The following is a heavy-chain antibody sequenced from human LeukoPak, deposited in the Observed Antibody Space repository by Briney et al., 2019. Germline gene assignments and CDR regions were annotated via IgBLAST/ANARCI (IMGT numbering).Heavy chain of an antibody. CDR1: GGSISSYY. Sequence: SETLSLTCTVSGGSISSYYWSWIRQPPGKGLEWIGYIYYSGSTNYNPSLKSRVTISVDTSKNQFSLKLSSVTAADTAVYYCARGMRDEDYWGQGTLVTVSS. CDR2: IYYSGST. CDR3: ARGMRDEDY. V-gene: IGHV4-59*12. J-gene: IGHJ4*02.